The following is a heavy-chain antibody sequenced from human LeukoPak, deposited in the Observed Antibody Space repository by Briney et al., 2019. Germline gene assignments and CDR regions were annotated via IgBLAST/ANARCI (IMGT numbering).Heavy chain of an antibody. CDR2: IYHSGTT. V-gene: IGHV4-4*02. D-gene: IGHD6-13*01. CDR3: ARGIQYSRSSFNIDY. Sequence: PSGTLSPTCAVSGAFITNSHWWSWARQPPGKGLEWIGEIYHSGTTNYNPSLKSRVTMSVDKSKNQFSLKLTSVTATDTAVYYCARGIQYSRSSFNIDYWGQGTLVTVSS. J-gene: IGHJ4*02. CDR1: GAFITNSHW.